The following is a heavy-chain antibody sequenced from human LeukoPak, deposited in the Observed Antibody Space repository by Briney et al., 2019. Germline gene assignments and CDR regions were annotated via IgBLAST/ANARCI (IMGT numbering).Heavy chain of an antibody. D-gene: IGHD6-13*01. CDR2: IWYDGSNK. Sequence: PGRSLRLSCAASGFTFSSYGMHWVRQAPGKGLEWVAVIWYDGSNKYYADSVKGRFTISRDNAKNSLYLQMNSPRAEDTAVYYCARGIAAAGIYFDYWGQGTLVTVSS. V-gene: IGHV3-33*01. CDR1: GFTFSSYG. J-gene: IGHJ4*02. CDR3: ARGIAAAGIYFDY.